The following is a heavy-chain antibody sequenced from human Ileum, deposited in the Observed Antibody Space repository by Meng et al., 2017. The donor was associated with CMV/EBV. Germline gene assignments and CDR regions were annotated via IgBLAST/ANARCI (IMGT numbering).Heavy chain of an antibody. CDR2: IDTNTGHP. Sequence: SCPASGSTFSSNNMLWVRQAPGQAPEWMGWIDTNTGHPTYAQGFTGRFVFSFDTSVSTAYLQISSLKPEDTAVYYCARDGLSGRYFDYWGQGTLVTVSS. CDR1: GSTFSSNN. J-gene: IGHJ4*02. V-gene: IGHV7-4-1*02. CDR3: ARDGLSGRYFDY. D-gene: IGHD1-26*01.